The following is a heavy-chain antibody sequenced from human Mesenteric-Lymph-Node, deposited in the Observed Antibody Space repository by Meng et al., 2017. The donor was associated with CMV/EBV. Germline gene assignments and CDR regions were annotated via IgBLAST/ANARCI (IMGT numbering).Heavy chain of an antibody. J-gene: IGHJ4*02. D-gene: IGHD3-9*01. CDR3: ARGSSYDILTGYFDY. V-gene: IGHV4-34*01. CDR1: GGSFSGYY. CDR2: INHSGST. Sequence: QVHLDQWGAGRLKPSETLSVMCAVYGGSFSGYYWNWIRQSPEKGLEWIGEINHSGSTTYNPSFTSRIIISVDTSTNQISLNMSSVTAADMAVYYCARGSSYDILTGYFDYWGQGALVTVSS.